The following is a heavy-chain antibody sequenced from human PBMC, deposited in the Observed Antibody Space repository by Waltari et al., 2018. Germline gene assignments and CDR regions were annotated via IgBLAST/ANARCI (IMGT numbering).Heavy chain of an antibody. CDR1: GFNIDDYS. CDR2: ITGTSRTK. CDR3: ARPVRISGNYGLDV. Sequence: EIQLVQSGGGLVQPGGSLRLSCAASGFNIDDYSLNWVRQAPGKGLEWGSYITGTSRTKFYADSVRGRFTISRDNAKNSLYLQMNSLRADDTAVYFCARPVRISGNYGLDVWGQGTTVIVSS. J-gene: IGHJ6*02. V-gene: IGHV3-48*01.